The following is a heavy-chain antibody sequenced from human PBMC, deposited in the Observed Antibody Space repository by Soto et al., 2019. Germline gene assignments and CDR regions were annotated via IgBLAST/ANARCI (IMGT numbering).Heavy chain of an antibody. CDR3: ARVPLQGDQLQGYFVFDY. Sequence: SETLSLTCTVSGGSISSGDYYWSWIRQPPGKGLEWIGYIYYSGSTYYNPSLKSRVTISVDTSKNQFSLKLSSVTAADTAVYYCARVPLQGDQLQGYFVFDYWGQGTLVTVSS. V-gene: IGHV4-30-4*01. D-gene: IGHD2-2*01. J-gene: IGHJ4*02. CDR1: GGSISSGDYY. CDR2: IYYSGST.